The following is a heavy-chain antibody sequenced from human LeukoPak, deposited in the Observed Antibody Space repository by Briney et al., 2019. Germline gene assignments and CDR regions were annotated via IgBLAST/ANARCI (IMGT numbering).Heavy chain of an antibody. CDR3: ARDQSGYDSSGLFDY. D-gene: IGHD3-22*01. J-gene: IGHJ4*02. CDR2: IIPIFGTA. Sequence: SVKVSCKASGGTFSSFAISWVRQAPGQGLEWMGGIIPIFGTANYAQKFQGRVTITADESTSTAYMELSSLRSEDTAVYYCARDQSGYDSSGLFDYWGQGTLVTVSS. V-gene: IGHV1-69*01. CDR1: GGTFSSFA.